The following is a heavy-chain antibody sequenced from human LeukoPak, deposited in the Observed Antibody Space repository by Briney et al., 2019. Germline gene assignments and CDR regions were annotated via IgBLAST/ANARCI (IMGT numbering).Heavy chain of an antibody. D-gene: IGHD3-10*01. V-gene: IGHV4-39*07. CDR2: IYYSGST. CDR3: ARDRSRRFRFDY. J-gene: IGHJ4*02. Sequence: SETLSLTCTVSGGSISSSSYYWGWIRQPPGKGLEWIGSIYYSGSTYYNPSLKSRVTISVDTSKNQFSLKLSSVTAADTVVHYCARDRSRRFRFDYWGQGTLVTVSS. CDR1: GGSISSSSYY.